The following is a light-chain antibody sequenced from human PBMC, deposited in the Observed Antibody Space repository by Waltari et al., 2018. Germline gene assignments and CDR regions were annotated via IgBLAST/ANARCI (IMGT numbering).Light chain of an antibody. V-gene: IGLV1-40*01. Sequence: QSVLTQPPSVSGAPGQRVTISCSGTKSNIGADFDVHWYQQVPGTAPKLLIYGNSNRPSGVPDRFSGSKSGTSASLAITGLQAEDEADYYCQSYDSSLSGVVFGGGTKLTVL. CDR2: GNS. J-gene: IGLJ2*01. CDR1: KSNIGADFD. CDR3: QSYDSSLSGVV.